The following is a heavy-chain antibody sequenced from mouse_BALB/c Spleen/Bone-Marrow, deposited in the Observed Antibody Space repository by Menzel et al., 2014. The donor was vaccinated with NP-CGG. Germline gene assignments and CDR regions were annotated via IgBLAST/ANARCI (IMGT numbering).Heavy chain of an antibody. D-gene: IGHD2-14*01. CDR1: GYSITSDYA. CDR2: ISYSGST. J-gene: IGHJ4*01. CDR3: ARGGYDDAVDY. V-gene: IGHV3-2*02. Sequence: EVQGVESGPGLVKPSQSLSLTCTVTGYSITSDYAWNWIRQFPGNKLEWMGYISYSGSTSYNPSLKSRISITRDTSKNQFFLQLNSVTSEDTATYYCARGGYDDAVDYWGQGTSVTVSS.